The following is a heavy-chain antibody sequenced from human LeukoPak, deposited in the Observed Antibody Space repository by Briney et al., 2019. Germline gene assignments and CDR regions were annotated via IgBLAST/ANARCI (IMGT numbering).Heavy chain of an antibody. CDR3: AKDMGRGYSYGGDAFDI. D-gene: IGHD5-18*01. CDR1: GFTFSSYA. J-gene: IGHJ3*02. V-gene: IGHV3-23*01. CDR2: ISGSGGST. Sequence: PGGSLRLSCAASGFTFSSYAMSWVRQAPGKGLEWVSAISGSGGSTYYADSVKGRFTISRDNSKNTLYLQMNSLRAEDTAVYYCAKDMGRGYSYGGDAFDIWGQGTMVTVSS.